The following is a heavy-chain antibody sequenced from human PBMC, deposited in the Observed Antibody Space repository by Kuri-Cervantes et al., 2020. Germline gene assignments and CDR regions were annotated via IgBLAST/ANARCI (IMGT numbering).Heavy chain of an antibody. Sequence: SETPSLTCSVSGYSISSGYYWGWIRQPPGKGLEWIATIYHSGSTYYNPPLKSRITMSVDTSKNQFSLKLSSVTAADTAVYYCARGRGSGWSNYYYYYYMDVWGKGTTVTVSS. V-gene: IGHV4-38-2*02. D-gene: IGHD6-19*01. CDR1: GYSISSGYY. CDR3: ARGRGSGWSNYYYYYYMDV. CDR2: IYHSGST. J-gene: IGHJ6*03.